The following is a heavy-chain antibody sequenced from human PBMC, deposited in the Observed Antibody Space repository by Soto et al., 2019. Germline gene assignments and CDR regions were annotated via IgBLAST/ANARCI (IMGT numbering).Heavy chain of an antibody. CDR2: FDPEDGET. D-gene: IGHD3-22*01. J-gene: IGHJ4*02. CDR3: ATPYYYDSSGYYDPRRSLGFDY. V-gene: IGHV1-24*01. Sequence: ASVKVSCKVSGYTLTELSMHWVRQAPGKGLEWMGGFDPEDGETIYAQKFQGRVTMTEDTSTDTAYMELSSLRSEDTAVYYCATPYYYDSSGYYDPRRSLGFDYWGQGTLVTVSS. CDR1: GYTLTELS.